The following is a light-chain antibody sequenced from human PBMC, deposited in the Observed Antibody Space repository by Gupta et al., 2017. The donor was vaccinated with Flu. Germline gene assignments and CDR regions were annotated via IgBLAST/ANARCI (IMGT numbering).Light chain of an antibody. CDR2: DAS. V-gene: IGKV3-11*01. CDR3: QQRSNCPVT. J-gene: IGKJ4*01. CDR1: QSVSSY. Sequence: EIVLTQSPATLSLSPGERATLSCRASQSVSSYLAWYQQKPGQAPRLFIYDASNRATGIPARFSGSGSGTEFTLTISSLEPEDFAVYCCQQRSNCPVTFGRGTKVEIK.